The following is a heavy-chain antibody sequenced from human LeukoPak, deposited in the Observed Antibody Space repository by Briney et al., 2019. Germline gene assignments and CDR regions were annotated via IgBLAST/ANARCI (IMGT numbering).Heavy chain of an antibody. D-gene: IGHD4/OR15-4a*01. Sequence: GGSLRLSCAVSGFTFSSYAMSWVRQAPGKGLEWVLAISGSGGSTYYADSVKGRFTISRDNSKNTLYLQMNSLRAEDTAVYYCAKALGVSYGADSFDYWGQGTLVTVSS. CDR3: AKALGVSYGADSFDY. J-gene: IGHJ4*02. V-gene: IGHV3-23*01. CDR1: GFTFSSYA. CDR2: ISGSGGST.